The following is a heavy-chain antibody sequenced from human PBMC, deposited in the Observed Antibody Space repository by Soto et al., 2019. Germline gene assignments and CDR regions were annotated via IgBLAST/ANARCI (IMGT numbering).Heavy chain of an antibody. CDR3: ARKDKSGYFNWFDP. CDR1: GYRFTSYW. CDR2: IFPSDSDT. D-gene: IGHD3-22*01. Sequence: PGESLKISCRTSGYRFTSYWIAWVRQMPGKGLECMGIIFPSDSDTRYSPSFQGQVTISADRSTSTVFLQWASLKASDTAVYFCARKDKSGYFNWFDPWGQGTLVTVS. V-gene: IGHV5-51*01. J-gene: IGHJ5*02.